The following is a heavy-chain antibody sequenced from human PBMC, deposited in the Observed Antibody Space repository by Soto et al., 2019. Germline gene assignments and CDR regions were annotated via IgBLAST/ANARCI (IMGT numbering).Heavy chain of an antibody. CDR1: GFTFTRYS. J-gene: IGHJ3*02. Sequence: EVQLVESGGGLVKPGGSRRLSCAASGFTFTRYSMNWVRQVPGKGLEWVSSISSGSTYISYADSVKGRFIISRDNAKNSLYLQRISLEVEATAVYYCARDRTNVLYSNDAFDIWGQGTMVTVSS. CDR3: ARDRTNVLYSNDAFDI. CDR2: ISSGSTYI. D-gene: IGHD4-4*01. V-gene: IGHV3-21*06.